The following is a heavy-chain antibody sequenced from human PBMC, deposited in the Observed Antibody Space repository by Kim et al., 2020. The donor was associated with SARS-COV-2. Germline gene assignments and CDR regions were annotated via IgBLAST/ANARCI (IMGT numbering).Heavy chain of an antibody. CDR3: ARGRVGATSRDY. CDR1: GYTFTSYG. J-gene: IGHJ4*02. CDR2: IIADNGNT. V-gene: IGHV1-18*01. Sequence: ASVKVSCKASGYTFTSYGISWVRQAPGQGLEWMGRIIADNGNTNYAQKLQGRLTMTTDTSTSTAYMELRSLRSDDTAVYYCARGRVGATSRDYWGQGTLVTVSS. D-gene: IGHD1-26*01.